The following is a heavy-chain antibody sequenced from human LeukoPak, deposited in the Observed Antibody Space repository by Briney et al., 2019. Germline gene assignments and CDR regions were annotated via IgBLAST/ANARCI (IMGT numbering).Heavy chain of an antibody. V-gene: IGHV4-39*07. J-gene: IGHJ5*02. Sequence: SQTLSLTCTVSGGSISSSSYYWGWIRQPPGKGLEWIGSIYYSGSTYYNPSLKSRVAISVDTSKNQFSLKLSSVTAADTAVYYCARGLKYSSSWYPHNWFDPWGQGTLVTVSS. D-gene: IGHD6-13*01. CDR2: IYYSGST. CDR1: GGSISSSSYY. CDR3: ARGLKYSSSWYPHNWFDP.